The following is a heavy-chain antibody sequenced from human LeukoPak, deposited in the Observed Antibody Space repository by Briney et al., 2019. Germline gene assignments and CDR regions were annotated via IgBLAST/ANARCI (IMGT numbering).Heavy chain of an antibody. J-gene: IGHJ4*02. CDR3: ARMPYDSSGYSMY. Sequence: ASLKVSFKASGYTFTTYGISCVRQALGQRLEWMVWISAYTGNTNYAQKHPGIVTITTVTFTSTAYMELRSLRSDDTAVQYCARMPYDSSGYSMYWGQGALVTVSS. D-gene: IGHD3-22*01. CDR1: GYTFTTYG. CDR2: ISAYTGNT. V-gene: IGHV1-18*01.